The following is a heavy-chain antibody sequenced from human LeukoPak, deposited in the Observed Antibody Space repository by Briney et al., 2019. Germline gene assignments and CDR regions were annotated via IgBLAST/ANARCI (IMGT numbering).Heavy chain of an antibody. Sequence: GGSLRLSCAASGFTVSSNYMSWVRQAPGKGLEWVLVIYGSGNTYYADSVKGRFTIPRDNSKNTLSLQMNGLRAEDTAVYYCARMVYYYDSSGYNYYFHYWGQGTLVTVSS. J-gene: IGHJ4*02. CDR2: IYGSGNT. V-gene: IGHV3-66*01. CDR3: ARMVYYYDSSGYNYYFHY. D-gene: IGHD3-22*01. CDR1: GFTVSSNY.